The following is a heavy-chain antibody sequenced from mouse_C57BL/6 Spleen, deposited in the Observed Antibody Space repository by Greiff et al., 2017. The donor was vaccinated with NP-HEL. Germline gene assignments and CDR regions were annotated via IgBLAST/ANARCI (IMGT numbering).Heavy chain of an antibody. CDR3: ARQRYYGACFAY. CDR1: GYTFTSYW. V-gene: IGHV1-52*01. J-gene: IGHJ3*01. Sequence: QVQLQQPGAELVRPGSSVKLSCKASGYTFTSYWMHWVKQRPIQGLEWIGNIDPSDSGTNYNQKFKDKATLTVDKSSSTAYMHLSILTSEASAVYYCARQRYYGACFAYWGQGTLVTVSA. CDR2: IDPSDSGT. D-gene: IGHD1-2*01.